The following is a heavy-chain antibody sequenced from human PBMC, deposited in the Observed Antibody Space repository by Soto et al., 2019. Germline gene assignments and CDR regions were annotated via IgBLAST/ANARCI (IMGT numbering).Heavy chain of an antibody. CDR2: ISSNSDTI. Sequence: EVQLVESGGGLVQPGRSLRLSCVASGFTADDYAMHWVRQAPGKGLEWVSGISSNSDTIDYADSVKGRFTISRDNAKKSLVLQMNSLRPEDTALYYCAKDMKWGGMTTIHYFDSWGQGTLVTVSS. J-gene: IGHJ4*02. CDR1: GFTADDYA. D-gene: IGHD4-17*01. CDR3: AKDMKWGGMTTIHYFDS. V-gene: IGHV3-9*02.